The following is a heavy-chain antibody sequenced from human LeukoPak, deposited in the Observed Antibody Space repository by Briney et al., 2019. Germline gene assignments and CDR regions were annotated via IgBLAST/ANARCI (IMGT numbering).Heavy chain of an antibody. D-gene: IGHD5-12*01. CDR3: ARYFTDRGYDSGWFDP. V-gene: IGHV4-59*11. CDR1: GGSISSHY. CDR2: IYYSGST. Sequence: SETLSLTCTVSGGSISSHYWSWIRQPPGKGLEWIGYIYYSGSTNYNPALKSRVTISVATSKNQFSLKLSSVTAADTAVYYCARYFTDRGYDSGWFDPWGQGTLVTVSS. J-gene: IGHJ5*02.